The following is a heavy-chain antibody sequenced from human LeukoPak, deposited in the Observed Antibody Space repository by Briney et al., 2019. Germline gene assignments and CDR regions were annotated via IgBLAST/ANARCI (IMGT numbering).Heavy chain of an antibody. CDR3: VRLDGATAFNL. V-gene: IGHV3-33*01. D-gene: IGHD4/OR15-4a*01. Sequence: PGGSLRLSCAASGFTFSSYAMHWVRQAPGKVLEWVAVIWYDGSKKYYADSVKGRFTISRDNSKNTLDLQMDSLRAEDTAVYYCVRLDGATAFNLWGQGTLVTVSS. CDR2: IWYDGSKK. J-gene: IGHJ4*02. CDR1: GFTFSSYA.